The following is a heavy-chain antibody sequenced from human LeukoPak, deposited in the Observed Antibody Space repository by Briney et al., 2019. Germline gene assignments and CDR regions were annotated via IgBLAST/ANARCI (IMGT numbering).Heavy chain of an antibody. Sequence: GGSLRLSCAASGFTFSSYEMNWVRQAPGKGLEWVSYISSSGSTIYYADSVKGRFTISRDNAKNSLYLQMNSQRAEDTAVYYCARADWNDLDYWGQGTLVTVSS. D-gene: IGHD1-1*01. CDR1: GFTFSSYE. CDR3: ARADWNDLDY. CDR2: ISSSGSTI. J-gene: IGHJ4*02. V-gene: IGHV3-48*03.